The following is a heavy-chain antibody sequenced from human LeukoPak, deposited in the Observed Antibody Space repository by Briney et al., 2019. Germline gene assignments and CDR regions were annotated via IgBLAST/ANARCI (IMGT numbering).Heavy chain of an antibody. J-gene: IGHJ4*02. CDR3: ARRLSGVIAAAGRVDY. V-gene: IGHV4-39*01. CDR2: IYYSGST. Sequence: SETLSLTCTVSGGSISNSSYYWGWIRQPPGKGLEWIGSIYYSGSTYYNPSLKSRVTISVDTSKNQFSLKLSSVTAADTAVYYCARRLSGVIAAAGRVDYWGQGTLVTVSS. CDR1: GGSISNSSYY. D-gene: IGHD6-13*01.